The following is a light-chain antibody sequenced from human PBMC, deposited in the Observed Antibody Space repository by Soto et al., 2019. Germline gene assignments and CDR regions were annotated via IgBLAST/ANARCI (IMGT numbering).Light chain of an antibody. CDR2: NAS. J-gene: IGKJ4*01. CDR3: QQYSIWPLT. Sequence: EIVMTQSPATLSMSPGERATLSCRATLTTRTNLAWYQQKPGQAPRLLMYNASTRATGIPARFSGSGSETEFTLTISSLQSEDFAVYYCQQYSIWPLTFGGGTKVEIK. V-gene: IGKV3-15*01. CDR1: LTTRTN.